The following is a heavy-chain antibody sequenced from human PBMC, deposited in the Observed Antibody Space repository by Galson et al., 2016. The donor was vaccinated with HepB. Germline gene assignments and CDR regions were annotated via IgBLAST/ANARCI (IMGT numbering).Heavy chain of an antibody. Sequence: SLRLSCATSGFTFSRYALHWVRQAPGKGLEWVAVISYDGTNKYYADSVRGRFTISRDNSMDTLYLQMNSLRGEDTAVYYCAGAGEDYGGHPSNYWGQGTLVTVSS. CDR1: GFTFSRYA. V-gene: IGHV3-30*04. CDR2: ISYDGTNK. J-gene: IGHJ4*02. D-gene: IGHD4-23*01. CDR3: AGAGEDYGGHPSNY.